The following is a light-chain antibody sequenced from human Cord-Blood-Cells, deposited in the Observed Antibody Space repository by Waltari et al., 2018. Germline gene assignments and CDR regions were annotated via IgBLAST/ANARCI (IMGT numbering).Light chain of an antibody. CDR3: CSYAGSSTSV. J-gene: IGLJ2*01. V-gene: IGLV2-23*01. CDR2: EGS. Sequence: QSARTQPASASGSPGQSIPISCTGTSSDVGSYNLVSWYQQHPGKAPKLMIYEGSKRPSGVSNRFSGSKSGNTASLTISGLQAEDEADYYCCSYAGSSTSVFGGGTKLTVL. CDR1: SSDVGSYNL.